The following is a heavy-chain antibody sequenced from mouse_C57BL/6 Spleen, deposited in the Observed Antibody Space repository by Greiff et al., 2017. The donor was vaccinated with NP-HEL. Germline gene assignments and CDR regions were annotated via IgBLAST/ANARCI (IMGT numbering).Heavy chain of an antibody. V-gene: IGHV1-81*01. D-gene: IGHD2-4*01. CDR1: GYTFTSYG. CDR2: IYPRSGNT. J-gene: IGHJ4*01. Sequence: QVQLQQSGAELARPGASVKLSCKASGYTFTSYGISWVKQRTGQGLEWIGEIYPRSGNTYYNEKFKGKATLTADKSSSTAYMELRSLTSEDSAVYFCARYWLGMDYDVKDAMDYWGQGTSVTVSS. CDR3: ARYWLGMDYDVKDAMDY.